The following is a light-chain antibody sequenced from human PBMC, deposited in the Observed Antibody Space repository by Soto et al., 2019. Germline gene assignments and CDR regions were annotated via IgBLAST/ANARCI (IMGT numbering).Light chain of an antibody. CDR1: QSIGTY. CDR2: GAF. V-gene: IGKV1-39*01. J-gene: IGKJ2*01. CDR3: HQSNTIPYT. Sequence: DIQMTQYPSSLSASVGDRVTITCRASQSIGTYLHWYQQKPGKAPKLLIYGAFNLQTGVPSRFSGSGSDTDFTLAISSLQPADFAAYYCHQSNTIPYTFGQGSKVEIK.